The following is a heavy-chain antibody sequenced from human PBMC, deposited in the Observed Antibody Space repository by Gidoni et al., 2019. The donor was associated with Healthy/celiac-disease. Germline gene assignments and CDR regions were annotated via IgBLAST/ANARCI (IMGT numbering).Heavy chain of an antibody. J-gene: IGHJ4*02. Sequence: QVQLLESGGGVVQPGRSLRLSCDASGFPFSSYAMHWVRQAPGKGLEWVAVISYDGSNKYYADSVKGRFTISRDNSKNTLYLQMNSLRAEDTAVYYCARGGSSSWEPFDYWGQGTLVTVSS. CDR3: ARGGSSSWEPFDY. V-gene: IGHV3-30-3*01. D-gene: IGHD6-13*01. CDR1: GFPFSSYA. CDR2: ISYDGSNK.